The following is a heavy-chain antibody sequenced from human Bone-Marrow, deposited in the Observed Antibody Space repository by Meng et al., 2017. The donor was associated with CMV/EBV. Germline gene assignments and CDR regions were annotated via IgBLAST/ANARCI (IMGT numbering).Heavy chain of an antibody. J-gene: IGHJ4*02. D-gene: IGHD3-16*01. CDR3: ARDEGGILGH. Sequence: QVQLQQWGAGLLKPSETLSLTCAVYGGSFSGYYWSWIRQPPGKGLEWIGEIKHSEDTNYNPSLKSRVTISLDMSKNQFSLNLKSGTAADTAVYFCARDEGGILGHWGQGTLVTVSS. V-gene: IGHV4-34*01. CDR2: IKHSEDT. CDR1: GGSFSGYY.